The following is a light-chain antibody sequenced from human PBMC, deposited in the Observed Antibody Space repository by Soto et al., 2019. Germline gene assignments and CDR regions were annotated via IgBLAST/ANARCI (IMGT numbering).Light chain of an antibody. CDR1: QSVSSY. CDR2: DAS. CDR3: QQYGSSLLT. Sequence: EIVLTQSPGTLSLSPGERATLPCRASQSVSSYLAWYQQKPGQAPRLLIYDASNRATGIPERFSGSGSGTDFSLTISRLEPEDSAVYYCQQYGSSLLTFGGGTKVDIK. J-gene: IGKJ4*01. V-gene: IGKV3-20*01.